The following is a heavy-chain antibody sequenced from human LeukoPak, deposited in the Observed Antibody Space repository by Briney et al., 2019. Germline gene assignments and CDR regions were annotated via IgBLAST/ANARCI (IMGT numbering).Heavy chain of an antibody. CDR1: GFRFSSYW. J-gene: IGHJ4*02. CDR2: INQDGSEK. V-gene: IGHV3-7*01. Sequence: GGSLRLSCAASGFRFSSYWMSWVRQAPGKGLEWVANINQDGSEKYYVDSVKGRFIISRDNAKNSLYLQMNSLRAEDTAVYYCARDGHPFDLWGQGTLVTVAS. CDR3: ARDGHPFDL.